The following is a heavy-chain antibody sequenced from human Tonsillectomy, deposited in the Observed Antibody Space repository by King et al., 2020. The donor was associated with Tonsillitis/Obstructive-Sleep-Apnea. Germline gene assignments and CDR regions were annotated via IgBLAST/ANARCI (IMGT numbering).Heavy chain of an antibody. CDR1: GFTFSRYA. CDR3: AKELEEGGQGLTTDWFDP. D-gene: IGHD4-11*01. J-gene: IGHJ5*02. V-gene: IGHV3-30*18. CDR2: ISFVGSNK. Sequence: VQLVESGGGVVQPGRSLRLSCAASGFTFSRYAMHWVRQAPGKGLEWVVVISFVGSNKYYADSVKGRFTISRDNSKNTQYLQMNSLGGEDTAVYYCAKELEEGGQGLTTDWFDPWGQGTLVTVSS.